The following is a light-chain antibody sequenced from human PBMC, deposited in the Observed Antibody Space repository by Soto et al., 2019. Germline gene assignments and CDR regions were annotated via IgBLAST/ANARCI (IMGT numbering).Light chain of an antibody. Sequence: EIVLTQSPGTLSLSPGERVTLSCRASQSVRSNFLAWYQQRPGQAPRLLIYGASSRATGIPDRFSGSGSGTDFTLISRLEPEDCAVYYCQQYGSALQTFGQGTKVEIK. V-gene: IGKV3-20*01. J-gene: IGKJ1*01. CDR1: QSVRSNF. CDR3: QQYGSALQT. CDR2: GAS.